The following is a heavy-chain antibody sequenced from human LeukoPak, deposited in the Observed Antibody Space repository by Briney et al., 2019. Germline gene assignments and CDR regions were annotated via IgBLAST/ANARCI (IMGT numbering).Heavy chain of an antibody. Sequence: GGSLRLSCAASGFTFSSYWMSWVRQAPGKGLEWVANIKKDGSEKYYVDSVKGRFTISRGNSKNTLYLQMNSLRADDTAVYYCAMKAVPRPRLYDAFDFWGQGTVVTVSS. V-gene: IGHV3-7*03. J-gene: IGHJ3*01. CDR2: IKKDGSEK. D-gene: IGHD2-2*02. CDR3: AMKAVPRPRLYDAFDF. CDR1: GFTFSSYW.